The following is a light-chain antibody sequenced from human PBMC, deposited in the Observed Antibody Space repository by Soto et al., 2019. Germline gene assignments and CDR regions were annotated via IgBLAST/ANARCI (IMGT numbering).Light chain of an antibody. CDR3: SSYTVSSNPV. CDR1: SSDVGGYKF. V-gene: IGLV2-14*01. CDR2: EVN. Sequence: QSALTQPASVSGSPGQSITISCTGSSSDVGGYKFVSWHQQYPGKAPKLMIYEVNHRPSGVSNRFSGSKSGNTASLTISGLQAGDEAEYYFSSYTVSSNPVFGNGTKVTVL. J-gene: IGLJ1*01.